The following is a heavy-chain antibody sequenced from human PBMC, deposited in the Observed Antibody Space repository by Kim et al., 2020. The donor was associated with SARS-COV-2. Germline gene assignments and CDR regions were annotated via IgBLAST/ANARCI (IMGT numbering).Heavy chain of an antibody. J-gene: IGHJ4*02. D-gene: IGHD2-8*01. Sequence: QKLKGSVTMTTDTSTGTAYMELRSLRSDDTAVYYCARDVDVLMVYAMFDYWGQGTLVTVSS. CDR3: ARDVDVLMVYAMFDY. V-gene: IGHV1-18*01.